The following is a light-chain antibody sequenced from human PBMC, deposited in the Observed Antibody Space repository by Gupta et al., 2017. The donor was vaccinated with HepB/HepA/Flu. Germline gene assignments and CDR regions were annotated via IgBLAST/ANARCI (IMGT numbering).Light chain of an antibody. CDR2: EVS. CDR1: SSDVGSYNL. V-gene: IGLV2-23*02. J-gene: IGLJ2*01. CDR3: RSYAGRDVV. Sequence: QSALTQHASVSGSPGQSITISWPGTSSDVGSYNLVSWYQQHPGKAPKLMIYEVSKRPSGVSNRFSGSKSGNTASLTISGLQAEDEADYYCRSYAGRDVVFGGGTKLTVL.